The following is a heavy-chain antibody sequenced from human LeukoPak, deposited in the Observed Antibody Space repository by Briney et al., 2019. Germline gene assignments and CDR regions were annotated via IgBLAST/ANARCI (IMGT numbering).Heavy chain of an antibody. CDR2: TYYRSKWYN. CDR1: GDSVSSNSVA. D-gene: IGHD6-13*01. J-gene: IGHJ4*02. CDR3: ARAARAAAGTIDY. V-gene: IGHV6-1*01. Sequence: SQTLSLTCAISGDSVSSNSVAWNWIRQSPSRGLEWLGRTYYRSKWYNDYAVSVKSRITINPDTSKNQFSLQLNSVTPEDTAVYYCARAARAAAGTIDYWGQGTLVTVSS.